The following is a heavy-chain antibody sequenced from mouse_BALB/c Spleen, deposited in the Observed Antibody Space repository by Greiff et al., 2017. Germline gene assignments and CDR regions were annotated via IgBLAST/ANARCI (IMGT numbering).Heavy chain of an antibody. D-gene: IGHD1-1*01. V-gene: IGHV14-3*02. CDR1: GFNIKDTY. CDR3: NYYGSSYYFDY. CDR2: IDPANGNT. Sequence: EVQLQQSGAELVKPGASVKLSCTASGFNIKDTYMHWVKQRPEQGLEWIGRIDPANGNTKYDPKFQGKATITADTSPNTAYLQLSSLTSEDTAVYYCNYYGSSYYFDYWGQGTTLTVSS. J-gene: IGHJ2*01.